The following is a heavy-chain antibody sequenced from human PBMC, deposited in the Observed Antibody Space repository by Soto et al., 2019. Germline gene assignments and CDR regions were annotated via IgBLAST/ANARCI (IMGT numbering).Heavy chain of an antibody. Sequence: QVQLVQSGAEVKKPGSSVKVSCKASGGTFSSYAISWVRQAPGQGLEWMGGIITIFGTANYAQKFQGRVTITADKSTSTAYMELSSLRSEDTAVYYCARDQYCSGGSCYRFTYGMDVWGQGTTVTVSS. V-gene: IGHV1-69*06. CDR2: IITIFGTA. CDR1: GGTFSSYA. D-gene: IGHD2-15*01. CDR3: ARDQYCSGGSCYRFTYGMDV. J-gene: IGHJ6*02.